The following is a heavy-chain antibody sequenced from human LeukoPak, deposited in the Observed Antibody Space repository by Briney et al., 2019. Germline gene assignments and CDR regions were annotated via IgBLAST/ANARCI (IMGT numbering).Heavy chain of an antibody. V-gene: IGHV4-34*01. CDR1: GGSFSGYY. CDR2: INHSGST. J-gene: IGHJ1*01. CDR3: ARGRYSSSWYETRRGYFQH. D-gene: IGHD6-13*01. Sequence: SETLSLTCAVYGGSFSGYYWSWIRQPPGKGLEWIGEINHSGSTNYNPSLKSRVTISVDTSKNQFSLKLSSVTAADTAVYYCARGRYSSSWYETRRGYFQHWGQGTLVTVSS.